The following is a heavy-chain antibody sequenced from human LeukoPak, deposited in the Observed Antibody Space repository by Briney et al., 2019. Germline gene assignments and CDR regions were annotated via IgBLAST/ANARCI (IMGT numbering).Heavy chain of an antibody. V-gene: IGHV3-33*01. CDR3: ASPGDSSSWAYFDY. Sequence: PGRSLRLSCAASGFTFSSYAMHWVRQAPGKGLEWVAVIWYDGSNKYYADSVRGRFTISRDNSKNTLYLQMDSLRAEDTAVYYCASPGDSSSWAYFDYWGQGTLVTVSS. CDR2: IWYDGSNK. J-gene: IGHJ4*02. CDR1: GFTFSSYA. D-gene: IGHD6-13*01.